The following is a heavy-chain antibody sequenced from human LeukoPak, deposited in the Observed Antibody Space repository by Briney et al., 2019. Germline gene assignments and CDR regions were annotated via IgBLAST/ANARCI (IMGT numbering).Heavy chain of an antibody. J-gene: IGHJ5*01. CDR1: GFNFRSYA. CDR2: ISGSGDIT. V-gene: IGHV3-23*01. Sequence: GGSLRLSCAASGFNFRSYAMSWVRQAPGKGLEWVSGISGSGDITNYADSVRGRFAISRDNSKNTVFLQMNSLRADDTAIYYCAKELRFLEWPHYNGWFDSWGQGILVSVST. CDR3: AKELRFLEWPHYNGWFDS. D-gene: IGHD3-3*01.